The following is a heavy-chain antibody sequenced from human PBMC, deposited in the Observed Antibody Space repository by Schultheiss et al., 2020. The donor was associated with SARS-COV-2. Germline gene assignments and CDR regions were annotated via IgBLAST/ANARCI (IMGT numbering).Heavy chain of an antibody. V-gene: IGHV3-38-3*01. CDR2: ISGGST. CDR3: ARDVGTIFGVVLDS. D-gene: IGHD3-3*01. Sequence: GGSLRLSCAASGFTVSSNEMSWVRQAPGKGLEWVSSISGGSTYYADSRKGRFTISRDNSKNTLHLQMNSLRAEDTAVYYCARDVGTIFGVVLDSWGQGTLVTVSS. J-gene: IGHJ5*01. CDR1: GFTVSSNE.